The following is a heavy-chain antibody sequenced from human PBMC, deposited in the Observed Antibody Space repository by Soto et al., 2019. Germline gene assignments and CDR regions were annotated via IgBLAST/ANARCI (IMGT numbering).Heavy chain of an antibody. Sequence: QVPLVESGGGLVQPGGSLRLSCAASGFSFSDYYMSWIRQAPGKGLEWVSYISSSRSYTNYADSVKGRFTISRDNAKDSRYLQINSLRAEDTAVYYCVRGPGGNWFDPWGQGTLVTVSS. J-gene: IGHJ5*02. CDR1: GFSFSDYY. CDR2: ISSSRSYT. D-gene: IGHD2-8*02. V-gene: IGHV3-11*05. CDR3: VRGPGGNWFDP.